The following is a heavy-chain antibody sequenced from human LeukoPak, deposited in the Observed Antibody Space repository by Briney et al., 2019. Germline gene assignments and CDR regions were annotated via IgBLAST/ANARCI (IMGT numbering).Heavy chain of an antibody. V-gene: IGHV3-7*01. Sequence: PGGSLRLSCAASGFTFSSYWMSWVRQAPGKGLEWVANIKQDGSEKYYVDSVKGRFTISRDNAKNSLYLQMNSLRAEDTAVYYCARDRRVWYSSSGEWYYFDYWGQGTLVTVSS. D-gene: IGHD6-13*01. CDR1: GFTFSSYW. CDR3: ARDRRVWYSSSGEWYYFDY. J-gene: IGHJ4*02. CDR2: IKQDGSEK.